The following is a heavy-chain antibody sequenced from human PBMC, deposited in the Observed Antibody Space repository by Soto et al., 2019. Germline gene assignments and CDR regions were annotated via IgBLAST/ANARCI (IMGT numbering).Heavy chain of an antibody. V-gene: IGHV3-21*02. CDR1: GFAFSDYS. J-gene: IGHJ1*01. CDR2: ISTSSNYI. Sequence: EVQLVESGGGLVNPGGSLRLSCAASGFAFSDYSMNWVRQAPGKGLEWVSSISTSSNYIYYADSVKGRFTTSRDDAKNSLYLQMNSLRAEDTAVYYCARDQPGDSDLWSGYLNTGYFHNWGQGTLVTVSS. D-gene: IGHD3-3*01. CDR3: ARDQPGDSDLWSGYLNTGYFHN.